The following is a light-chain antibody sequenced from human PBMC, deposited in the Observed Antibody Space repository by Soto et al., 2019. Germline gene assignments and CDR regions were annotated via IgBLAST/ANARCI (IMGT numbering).Light chain of an antibody. Sequence: QSALTQPDSVSGSPGQSITISCTGTSSDVGGYNHVSWYQQHPGKAPKLMIFEVSNRPSGVANRFSGSKSGNTASLTISGLQAEDEADYYCSSFTGSSTWVFGGGTKLTVL. CDR3: SSFTGSSTWV. J-gene: IGLJ3*02. CDR1: SSDVGGYNH. V-gene: IGLV2-14*01. CDR2: EVS.